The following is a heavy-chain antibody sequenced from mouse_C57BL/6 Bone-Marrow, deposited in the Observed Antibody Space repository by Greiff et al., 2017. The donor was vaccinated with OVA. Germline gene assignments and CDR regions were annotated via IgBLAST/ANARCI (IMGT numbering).Heavy chain of an antibody. V-gene: IGHV1-72*01. CDR1: GYTFTSYW. CDR2: IAPNSGGT. Sequence: QVQLQQPGAELVKPGASVKLSCKASGYTFTSYWMHWVKQRPGRGLEWIGRIAPNSGGTKYNEKFKSKATLTVDKPSSTAYIQLSSLTSEDSAVYYCAVLPRNYWGQGTTLTVSS. CDR3: AVLPRNY. J-gene: IGHJ2*01. D-gene: IGHD1-1*01.